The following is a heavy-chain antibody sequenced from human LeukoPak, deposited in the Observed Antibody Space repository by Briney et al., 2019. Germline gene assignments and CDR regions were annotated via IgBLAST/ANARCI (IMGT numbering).Heavy chain of an antibody. D-gene: IGHD2-2*01. V-gene: IGHV4-34*01. J-gene: IGHJ4*02. CDR2: INHSGST. CDR3: ARRGVVPAAIFY. CDR1: GGSFSGYY. Sequence: PSETLSLTCAVYGGSFSGYYWSWIRQPPGKVLEWIGEINHSGSTNYNPSLKSRVTISVDTSKNQFSLKVSSVTAADTAVYYCARRGVVPAAIFYWGQGTLVTVSS.